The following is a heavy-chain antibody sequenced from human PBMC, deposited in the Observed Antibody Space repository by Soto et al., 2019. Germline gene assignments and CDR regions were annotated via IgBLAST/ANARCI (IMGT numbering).Heavy chain of an antibody. CDR2: IYSGGST. Sequence: EVQLVESGGGLVQPGGSLRLSCAASGFTVSSNYMSWVRQAPGKGLEWVSVIYSGGSTYYADSVKGRFTISRHNSKNTQHLQMNSLRAEDTAVYYGARDLGGCYLRGPLDIWGQGTMVTVSS. CDR3: ARDLGGCYLRGPLDI. J-gene: IGHJ3*02. CDR1: GFTVSSNY. V-gene: IGHV3-53*04. D-gene: IGHD1-26*01.